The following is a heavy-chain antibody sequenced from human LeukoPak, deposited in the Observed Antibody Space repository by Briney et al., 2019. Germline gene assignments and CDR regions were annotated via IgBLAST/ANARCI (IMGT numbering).Heavy chain of an antibody. CDR1: GGSISSYY. J-gene: IGHJ4*02. D-gene: IGHD5-12*01. CDR2: IYYSGST. Sequence: PSETLSLTCTVSGGSISSYYWSWIRQPPGKGLEWMGYIYYSGSTNYNPSLKRRVTISVDTSKNQFSLKLSSVTAADTAVYYCARVGRGYSGYDPYYFDYWGQGTLVTVSS. V-gene: IGHV4-59*01. CDR3: ARVGRGYSGYDPYYFDY.